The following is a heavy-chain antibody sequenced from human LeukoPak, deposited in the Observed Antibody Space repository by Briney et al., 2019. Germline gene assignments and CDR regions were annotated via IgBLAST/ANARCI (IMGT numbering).Heavy chain of an antibody. D-gene: IGHD2-8*01. J-gene: IGHJ3*02. CDR1: GFTFTNYA. V-gene: IGHV3-23*01. CDR3: AKVNSTNPDPFDI. Sequence: GGSLRLSCAASGFTFTNYAMSWVRQAPGMGLEWVSGISSSGGITYYADSVKGRFTISRDNSKNTLFLQMNSLRAEDTALYYCAKVNSTNPDPFDIWGQGTMVTVSS. CDR2: ISSSGGIT.